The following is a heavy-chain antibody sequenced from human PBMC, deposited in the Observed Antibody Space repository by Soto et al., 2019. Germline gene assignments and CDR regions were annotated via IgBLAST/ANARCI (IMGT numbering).Heavy chain of an antibody. CDR3: ARASSPFGVVILGEIDY. CDR2: MNPNSGNT. V-gene: IGHV1-8*01. D-gene: IGHD3-3*01. CDR1: GYTFTSYD. J-gene: IGHJ4*02. Sequence: QVQLVQSGAEVKKPGASVKVSCKASGYTFTSYDINWVRQATGQGLEWMGWMNPNSGNTGYAQKFQGRVTMTRNPSISTAYMELSSLRSEDTAVYYCARASSPFGVVILGEIDYWGQGTLVTVSS.